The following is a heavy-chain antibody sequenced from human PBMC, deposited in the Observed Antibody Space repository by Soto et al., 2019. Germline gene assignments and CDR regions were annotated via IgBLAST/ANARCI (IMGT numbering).Heavy chain of an antibody. CDR2: MNPNSGNT. D-gene: IGHD1-26*01. Sequence: ASVKVSCKASGYTFTSYDINWVRQATGQGLEWMGWMNPNSGNTGYAQKFQGRVTMTRITSISTAYLELSSLRSEDTAVYYCARGGPGIVGAHAFDIWGQGTMVTVSS. J-gene: IGHJ3*02. V-gene: IGHV1-8*01. CDR3: ARGGPGIVGAHAFDI. CDR1: GYTFTSYD.